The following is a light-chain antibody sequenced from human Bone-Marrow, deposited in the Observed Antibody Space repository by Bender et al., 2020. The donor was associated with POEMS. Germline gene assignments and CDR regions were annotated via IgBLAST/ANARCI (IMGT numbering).Light chain of an antibody. J-gene: IGLJ2*01. V-gene: IGLV1-36*01. CDR3: AAWDDSLNGVV. CDR2: YDD. Sequence: QSVLTQPPSVSAAPRQRVTISCSESSSNIGNNAVNWYQQVPGKAPELLIYYDDLLSSGVSDRFSGSKSGTSASLAISGLQSEDEADYYCAAWDDSLNGVVFGGGTKLTVL. CDR1: SSNIGNNA.